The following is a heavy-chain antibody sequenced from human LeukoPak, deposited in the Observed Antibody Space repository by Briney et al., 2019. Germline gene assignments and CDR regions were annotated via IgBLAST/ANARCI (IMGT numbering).Heavy chain of an antibody. J-gene: IGHJ4*02. V-gene: IGHV3-48*03. CDR2: ISSGDGTI. Sequence: PGGSLRLSCAVSGLTLSNYWMNWVRQAPGKGLEWLSYISSGDGTIYYADSVKGRFTISRDNAKNSLYLQMNSLRAEDTAVYYCTRVLYISSWYYFDYWGQGTLVTVSS. CDR1: GLTLSNYW. D-gene: IGHD6-13*01. CDR3: TRVLYISSWYYFDY.